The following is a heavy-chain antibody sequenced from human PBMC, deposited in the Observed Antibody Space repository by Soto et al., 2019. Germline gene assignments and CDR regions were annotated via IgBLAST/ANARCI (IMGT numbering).Heavy chain of an antibody. D-gene: IGHD3-3*01. V-gene: IGHV1-2*04. CDR3: AKGDSSGSFDPSRGYSTPDH. CDR1: GYTFTGYY. Sequence: ASVKVSCKASGYTFTGYYMHWVRQAPGQGLEWMGWINPNSGGTNYAQKFQGWVTMTRDTSISTAYMELSRLRSDDTATYYCAKGDSSGSFDPSRGYSTPDHWGLGTLVTVSS. J-gene: IGHJ5*02. CDR2: INPNSGGT.